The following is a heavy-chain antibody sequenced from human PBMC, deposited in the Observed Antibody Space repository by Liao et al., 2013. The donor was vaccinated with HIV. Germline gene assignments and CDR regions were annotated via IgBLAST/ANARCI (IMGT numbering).Heavy chain of an antibody. V-gene: IGHV4-34*01. D-gene: IGHD3-3*02. J-gene: IGHJ4*02. CDR1: GGSFSGYY. CDR3: ATNPFSGGYFDY. Sequence: VQLHQWGAGLLKPSETLSLTCAVYGGSFSGYYWSWIRQPPGKGLEWIGEINHSGSSNYNPSLKSRVTLSVDTSKKQFSLKLSSVTAADTAVYFCATNPFSGGYFDYWGQGTLVTVSS. CDR2: INHSGSS.